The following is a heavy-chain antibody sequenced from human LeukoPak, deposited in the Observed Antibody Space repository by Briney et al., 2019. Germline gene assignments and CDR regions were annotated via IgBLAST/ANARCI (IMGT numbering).Heavy chain of an antibody. D-gene: IGHD4-17*01. CDR1: GFTFSSYG. Sequence: GGSLRLSCAAFGFTFSSYGMHWVRQAPGKGLEWVAFIRYDGSNKYYADSVKGRFTISRDNSKNTLYLQMNSLRAEDTAVYYCAKDKGGDYFEYFQHWGQGTLVTVSS. V-gene: IGHV3-30*02. CDR2: IRYDGSNK. CDR3: AKDKGGDYFEYFQH. J-gene: IGHJ1*01.